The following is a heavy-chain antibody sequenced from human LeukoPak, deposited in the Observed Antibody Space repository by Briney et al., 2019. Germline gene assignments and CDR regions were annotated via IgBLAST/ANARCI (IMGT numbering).Heavy chain of an antibody. CDR3: ASPNYDSSAG. J-gene: IGHJ4*02. Sequence: GGSLGLSCVASGFTFSTFAMNWVRQAPGKGLEWVSTISETGRSTYYADSVKGQFTISRDNSKNTLYLQMNSLRAEDTAVYYCASPNYDSSAGWGQGTLVTVSS. V-gene: IGHV3-23*01. CDR1: GFTFSTFA. D-gene: IGHD3-22*01. CDR2: ISETGRST.